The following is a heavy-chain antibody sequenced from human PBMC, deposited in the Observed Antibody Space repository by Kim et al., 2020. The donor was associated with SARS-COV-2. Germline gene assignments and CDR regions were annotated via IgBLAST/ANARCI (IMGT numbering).Heavy chain of an antibody. J-gene: IGHJ4*02. Sequence: DPVKGRFTISRDNSKNTLYLQMNSLRAEDTAVYYCAKARLGRERQYYFDYWGQVTLVTVSS. V-gene: IGHV3-30*02. CDR3: AKARLGRERQYYFDY. D-gene: IGHD1-26*01.